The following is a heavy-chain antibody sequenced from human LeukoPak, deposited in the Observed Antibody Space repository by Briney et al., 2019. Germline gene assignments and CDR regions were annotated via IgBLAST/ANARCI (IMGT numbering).Heavy chain of an antibody. Sequence: PSETLSLTCTVSGGSISSATYCWSWIRQPAGKGLEWIGHIHTSGTTNYNPSLRSRVTISLDTSKNQFSLKLSSVTAADTADYYCARDPGTLNRGSRRGYDGNYYYMDVWGKGTTVTISS. D-gene: IGHD3-10*01. CDR3: ARDPGTLNRGSRRGYDGNYYYMDV. J-gene: IGHJ6*03. V-gene: IGHV4-61*09. CDR1: GGSISSATYC. CDR2: IHTSGTT.